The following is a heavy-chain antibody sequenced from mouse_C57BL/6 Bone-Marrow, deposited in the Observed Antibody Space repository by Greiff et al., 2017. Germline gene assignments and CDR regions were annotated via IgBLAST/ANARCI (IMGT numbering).Heavy chain of an antibody. V-gene: IGHV3-8*01. CDR1: GYSITSDY. D-gene: IGHD1-1*01. Sequence: VQLKESGPGLAKPSQTLSLTCSVTGYSITSDYWNWIRKFPGNKLEYMGYISYSGSTYYNPSLKSRISITRDTSKNQYYLQLNSVTTEDTATYYCARYDYDGSSSWYFDVWGTGTTVTVSS. J-gene: IGHJ1*03. CDR3: ARYDYDGSSSWYFDV. CDR2: ISYSGST.